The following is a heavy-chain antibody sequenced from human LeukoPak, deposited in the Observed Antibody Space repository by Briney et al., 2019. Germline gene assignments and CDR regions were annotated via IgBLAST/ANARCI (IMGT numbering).Heavy chain of an antibody. CDR2: ISSSSSYI. J-gene: IGHJ4*02. CDR3: ARDGRGYTYGNDY. D-gene: IGHD5-18*01. CDR1: GFTFSSYS. V-gene: IGHV3-21*04. Sequence: GGSLRLSCAASGFTFSSYSMNWVRQAPGKGLEWVSSISSSSSYIYYADSVKGRFTISRDNAKKSLYLQMNSLRAEDTAIYYCARDGRGYTYGNDYWGQGTLVTVSS.